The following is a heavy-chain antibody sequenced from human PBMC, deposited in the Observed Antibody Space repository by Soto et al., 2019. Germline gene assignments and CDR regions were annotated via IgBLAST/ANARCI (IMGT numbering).Heavy chain of an antibody. V-gene: IGHV5-10-1*01. CDR3: ARQIYDSDTGPNFQYYFDS. CDR1: GYSFAGYW. D-gene: IGHD3-22*01. J-gene: IGHJ4*02. CDR2: IDPSDSQT. Sequence: PGESLRISCKGSGYSFAGYWITWVRQKPGKGLEWMGRIDPSDSQTYYSPSFRGHVTISATKSITTVFLQWSSLRASDTAMYYCARQIYDSDTGPNFQYYFDSWGQGTPVTVSS.